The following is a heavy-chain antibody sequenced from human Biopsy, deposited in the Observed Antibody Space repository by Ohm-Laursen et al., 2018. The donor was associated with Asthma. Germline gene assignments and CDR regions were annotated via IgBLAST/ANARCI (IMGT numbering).Heavy chain of an antibody. D-gene: IGHD3-9*01. CDR2: VNTGNGDT. V-gene: IGHV1-3*04. J-gene: IGHJ3*01. CDR3: ARTYYDFLTGQVKDVFGV. Sequence: SVKVSCKASGYNFISFAIHWVRQAPGQRLEWMGWVNTGNGDTKYSQKFQGRLTISRDTSASTAYMDLSSLRSEDTATYYCARTYYDFLTGQVKDVFGVWGQGTMVTVSS. CDR1: GYNFISFA.